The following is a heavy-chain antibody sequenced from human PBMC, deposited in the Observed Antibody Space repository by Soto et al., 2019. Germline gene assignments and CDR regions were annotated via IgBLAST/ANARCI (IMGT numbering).Heavy chain of an antibody. D-gene: IGHD3-10*01. V-gene: IGHV1-69*06. CDR3: ASGQSGYYYYGMDV. J-gene: IGHJ6*02. CDR2: IIPIFGTA. Sequence: SVKVSCKASGCTFSSYAISWVRQAPGQGLEWMGGIIPIFGTANYAQKFQGRVTITADKSTSTAYMELSSLRSEDTAVYYCASGQSGYYYYGMDVWGQGTTVTVSS. CDR1: GCTFSSYA.